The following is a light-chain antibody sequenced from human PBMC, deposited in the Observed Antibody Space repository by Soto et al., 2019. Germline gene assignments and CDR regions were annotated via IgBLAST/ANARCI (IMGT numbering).Light chain of an antibody. CDR3: QQHETLIT. V-gene: IGKV3-20*01. J-gene: IGKJ5*01. CDR2: GAF. Sequence: EIVLTQSPGTLSLSPGEREKLYCRASQSLSSSYFAWYQHKPGQGPRLLIYGAFTRATGIPDRFSGSGSGTDFTLTISRLEPEDFAVYYCQQHETLITFGQGTRLEIK. CDR1: QSLSSSY.